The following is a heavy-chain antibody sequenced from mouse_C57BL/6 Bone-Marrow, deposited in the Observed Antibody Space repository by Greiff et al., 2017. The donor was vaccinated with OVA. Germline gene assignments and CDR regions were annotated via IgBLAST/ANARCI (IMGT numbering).Heavy chain of an antibody. CDR2: IRNKANSHAT. CDR3: TSDNYGSIDCYFDV. J-gene: IGHJ1*03. D-gene: IGHD1-1*01. V-gene: IGHV6-6*01. Sequence: EVTLVESGGGLVQPGGSMTLSCAASGFTFSDAWMDWVRQSPETGLEWVADIRNKANSHATYYAESVKGRFTISRDDSKSSVYLQMNSKSAEDADSYYCTSDNYGSIDCYFDVWGTGTTLTVSS. CDR1: GFTFSDAW.